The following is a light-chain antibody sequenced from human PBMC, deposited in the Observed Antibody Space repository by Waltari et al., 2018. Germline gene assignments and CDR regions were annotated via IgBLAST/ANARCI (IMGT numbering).Light chain of an antibody. CDR1: SSDVGCYNL. J-gene: IGLJ6*01. Sequence: QSALTQPASVSGSPGQSITISCTGTSSDVGCYNLVSWYQQHPGKAPKLMIYEVSKRPAGVSKRVSGSKSGNTASLTISGLQAEDEADYYCCSDAGSSFNVFGSGTKVTVL. V-gene: IGLV2-23*02. CDR3: CSDAGSSFNV. CDR2: EVS.